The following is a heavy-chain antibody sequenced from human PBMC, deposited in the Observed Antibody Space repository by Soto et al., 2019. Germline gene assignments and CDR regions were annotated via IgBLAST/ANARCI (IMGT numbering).Heavy chain of an antibody. V-gene: IGHV1-18*04. D-gene: IGHD1-20*01. J-gene: IGHJ3*01. CDR1: GYTFTTYG. CDR2: ISPDSGNT. CDR3: ARDLGYKWNYWGAFKF. Sequence: ASVKVSCKTSGYTFTTYGISWVRQAPGQGLEWVGWISPDSGNTNYAQQLQGRVTMTTDTSTTTVYMEMRSLRSDDTAVYYCARDLGYKWNYWGAFKFWGQGTMVTVSS.